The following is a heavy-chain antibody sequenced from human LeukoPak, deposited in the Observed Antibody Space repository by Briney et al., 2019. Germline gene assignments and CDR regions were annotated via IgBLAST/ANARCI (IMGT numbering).Heavy chain of an antibody. CDR2: MNPNSGNT. D-gene: IGHD6-13*01. J-gene: IGHJ6*03. V-gene: IGHV1-8*01. CDR3: ARGRRYSSRWASLNYYYYMDV. Sequence: ASVRVSCKASGYTFTSYDINWVRQATGQGLEWMGWMNPNSGNTGYAQKFQGRVTMTRNTSMSTAYMELSSLRSEDTAVYYCARGRRYSSRWASLNYYYYMDVWGKGTTVTVSS. CDR1: GYTFTSYD.